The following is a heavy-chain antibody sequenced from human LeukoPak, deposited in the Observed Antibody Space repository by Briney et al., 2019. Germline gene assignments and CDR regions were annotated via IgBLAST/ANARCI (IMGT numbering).Heavy chain of an antibody. CDR1: GFTFRDYD. D-gene: IGHD3-10*01. V-gene: IGHV3-11*01. Sequence: GGSLRLSCAASGFTFRDYDMTWIRQAPGKGLEWVSYISSSDRTIYSAESVKGRFTISRDNAKDSLYLQMNSLRAEDTAVYYCARAPTYGSGSSFDYWGQGTLVTVSS. J-gene: IGHJ4*02. CDR2: ISSSDRTI. CDR3: ARAPTYGSGSSFDY.